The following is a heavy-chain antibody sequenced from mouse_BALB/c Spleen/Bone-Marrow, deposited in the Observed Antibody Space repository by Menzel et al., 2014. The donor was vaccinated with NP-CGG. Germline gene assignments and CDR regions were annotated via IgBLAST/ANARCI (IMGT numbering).Heavy chain of an antibody. CDR3: ARGIYYYGSSCAY. J-gene: IGHJ3*01. Sequence: EVKVEESGGGLVQPGGSLKLSCAASGFTFSSYTMSWVRQTPEKRLEWVAYISNGGGSTYYPDTVKGRFTISRDNAKNTLYLQMSSLKSEDTAMYYCARGIYYYGSSCAYWGQGTLATVSA. CDR2: ISNGGGST. D-gene: IGHD1-1*01. V-gene: IGHV5-12-2*01. CDR1: GFTFSSYT.